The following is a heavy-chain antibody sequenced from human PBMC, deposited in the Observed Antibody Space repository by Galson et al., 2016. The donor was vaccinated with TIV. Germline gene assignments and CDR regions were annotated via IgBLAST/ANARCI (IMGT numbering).Heavy chain of an antibody. CDR1: GFTFDFYA. CDR3: AKRKNYGGDAFED. CDR2: ISGSGGIT. D-gene: IGHD2-21*01. Sequence: SLRLSCAASGFTFDFYAMIWVRQAPGQGLEWVSGISGSGGITYFADSVKGRFTISRDNSRNTLFLQMHSLRVEDTAVYYCAKRKNYGGDAFEDWGQGTLVTVSS. V-gene: IGHV3-23*01. J-gene: IGHJ3*01.